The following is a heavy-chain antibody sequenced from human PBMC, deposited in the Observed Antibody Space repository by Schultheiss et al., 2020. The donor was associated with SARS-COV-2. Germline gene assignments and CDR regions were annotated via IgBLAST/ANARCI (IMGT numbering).Heavy chain of an antibody. V-gene: IGHV1-2*02. J-gene: IGHJ4*02. Sequence: ASVKVSCKASGGTFSSYAISWVRQAPGQGLEWMGRINPNSGGTNYAQKFQGRVTMTRDTSISTAYMELSSLRSEDTAVYYCAGSIFGVVTGYFDYWGQGTLVTVSS. CDR3: AGSIFGVVTGYFDY. CDR1: GGTFSSYA. CDR2: INPNSGGT. D-gene: IGHD3-3*01.